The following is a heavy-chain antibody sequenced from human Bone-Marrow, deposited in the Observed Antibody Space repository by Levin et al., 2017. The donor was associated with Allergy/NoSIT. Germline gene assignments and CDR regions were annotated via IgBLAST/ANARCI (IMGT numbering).Heavy chain of an antibody. Sequence: HPGGSLRLSCAVSGFTFSNYGMHWVRQAPGKGLEWVALISYDGSDKDYADSVKGRFTISRDSSKNTLYLQMNSLRAEDTAVYYCAKLLPWLVLTAPFDYWGQGTLVTVSS. CDR1: GFTFSNYG. CDR3: AKLLPWLVLTAPFDY. V-gene: IGHV3-30*18. D-gene: IGHD6-19*01. J-gene: IGHJ4*02. CDR2: ISYDGSDK.